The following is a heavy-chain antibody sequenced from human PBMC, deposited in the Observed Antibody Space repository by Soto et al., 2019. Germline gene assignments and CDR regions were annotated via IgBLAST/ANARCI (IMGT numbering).Heavy chain of an antibody. CDR1: GGSISSSNW. Sequence: SETLSLTCAVSGGSISSSNWWSWVRQPPGKGLEWIGEIYHSGSTNYNPSLKSRVTISLDKSKNQFSLTLSSVTAADTAVYYCARATAQLRRYDSSGPEYYFDCWGQGTLVTVSS. J-gene: IGHJ4*02. CDR2: IYHSGST. V-gene: IGHV4-4*02. CDR3: ARATAQLRRYDSSGPEYYFDC. D-gene: IGHD3-22*01.